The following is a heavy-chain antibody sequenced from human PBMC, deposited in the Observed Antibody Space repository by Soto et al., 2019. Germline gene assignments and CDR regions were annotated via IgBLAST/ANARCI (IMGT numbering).Heavy chain of an antibody. J-gene: IGHJ5*02. CDR3: ARRFLAVAGTRWFDP. D-gene: IGHD6-19*01. CDR2: IYYSGST. V-gene: IGHV4-39*01. CDR1: GGSISSSSYY. Sequence: SETLSLTCTVSGGSISSSSYYWGWIRHPPGKGLEWIGGIYYSGSTYYNPSLKSRVTISVDTSKNQFSLKLSSVTAADTAVYYCARRFLAVAGTRWFDPWGQGTLVTVSS.